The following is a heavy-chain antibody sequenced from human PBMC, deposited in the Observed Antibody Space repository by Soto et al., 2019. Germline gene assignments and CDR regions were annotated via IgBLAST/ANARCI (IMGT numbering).Heavy chain of an antibody. J-gene: IGHJ4*02. D-gene: IGHD1-26*01. CDR2: ISVSGGTT. CDR1: GFTFSNYD. CDR3: AKEIISGPLEPCDH. Sequence: EVQLLESGGGLVQPGGSLRLSCAASGFTFSNYDMSWVRQAPGKGLEWVSGISVSGGTTYYANSVKGRFTISRANSKNTLYLQMNSLRVEDTAVYYCAKEIISGPLEPCDHWGQGTLVTVSS. V-gene: IGHV3-23*01.